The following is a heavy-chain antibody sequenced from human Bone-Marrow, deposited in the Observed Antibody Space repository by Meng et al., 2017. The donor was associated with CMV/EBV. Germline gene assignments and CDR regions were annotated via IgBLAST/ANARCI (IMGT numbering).Heavy chain of an antibody. Sequence: GGSLRLSCAASGFTFSSYAMHWVRQAPGKGLEWVAVISYDGSNKYYADSVKGRFTISRDNSKNTLYLQMNSLRAEDTAVYYCAKDTNWNSYNLFDYWGQGTLVTVSS. D-gene: IGHD1-7*01. J-gene: IGHJ4*02. CDR3: AKDTNWNSYNLFDY. V-gene: IGHV3-30*04. CDR1: GFTFSSYA. CDR2: ISYDGSNK.